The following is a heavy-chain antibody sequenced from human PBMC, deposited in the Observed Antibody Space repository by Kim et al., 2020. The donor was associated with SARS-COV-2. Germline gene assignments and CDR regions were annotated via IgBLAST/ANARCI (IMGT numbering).Heavy chain of an antibody. J-gene: IGHJ6*02. CDR3: AREGYYDILTGYHTYGMDV. CDR1: GYTFTSYA. Sequence: ASVKVSCKASGYTFTSYAMHWVRQAPGQRLEWMGWINAGNGNTKYSQKFQGRVTITRDTSASTAYMELSSLRSEDTAVYYCAREGYYDILTGYHTYGMDVWGQGTTVTVSS. CDR2: INAGNGNT. V-gene: IGHV1-3*01. D-gene: IGHD3-9*01.